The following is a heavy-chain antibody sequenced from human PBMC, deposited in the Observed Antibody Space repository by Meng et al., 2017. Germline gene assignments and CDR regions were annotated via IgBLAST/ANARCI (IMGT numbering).Heavy chain of an antibody. CDR1: GGTFSSYA. V-gene: IGHV1-69*06. CDR2: IIPIFGTA. J-gene: IGHJ4*02. Sequence: QGQLWQSGGEVKKPGSSVKVSCKASGGTFSSYAISWVRQAPGQGLEWMGGIIPIFGTANYAQKFQGRVTITADKSTSTAYMELSSLRSEDTAVYYCARDGVGATEGYFDYWGQGTLVTASS. D-gene: IGHD1-26*01. CDR3: ARDGVGATEGYFDY.